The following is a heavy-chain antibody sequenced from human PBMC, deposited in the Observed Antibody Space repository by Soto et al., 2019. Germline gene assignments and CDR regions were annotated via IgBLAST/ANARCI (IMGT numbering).Heavy chain of an antibody. CDR3: ARDGLRSSSWQQILSPFDS. CDR2: SSTYNGDT. Sequence: QVQLVQSGAEVKKPGASVKVSCKASGYTFTSYGINWVRQAPGQGLEWMGWSSTYNGDTNYAQKLQGRVTMTTDTSTSTAYMELRSLRSDDTAVYYCARDGLRSSSWQQILSPFDSWGQGTLVTVSS. D-gene: IGHD6-13*01. J-gene: IGHJ4*02. V-gene: IGHV1-18*01. CDR1: GYTFTSYG.